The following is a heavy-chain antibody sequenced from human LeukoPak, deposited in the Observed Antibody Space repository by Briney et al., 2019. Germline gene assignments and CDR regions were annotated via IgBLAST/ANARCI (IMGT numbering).Heavy chain of an antibody. Sequence: SETLSLTCTVSGGSISSYYWSWIRQPPVKGLEWIGYIYYSGSTNYNPSLKSRVTISVDTSKNQFSLKLSSATAADTAVYYCAREPGYSSGSAPPSDYWGQGTLVTVSS. CDR2: IYYSGST. J-gene: IGHJ4*02. CDR1: GGSISSYY. D-gene: IGHD6-19*01. CDR3: AREPGYSSGSAPPSDY. V-gene: IGHV4-59*01.